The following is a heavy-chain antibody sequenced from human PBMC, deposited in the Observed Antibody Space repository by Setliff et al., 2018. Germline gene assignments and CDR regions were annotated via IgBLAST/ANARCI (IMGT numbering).Heavy chain of an antibody. V-gene: IGHV4-4*02. CDR2: INHSGNT. CDR1: GDSISSGNR. D-gene: IGHD3-3*01. CDR3: ARDQDDFWSGLYY. Sequence: SETLSLTCAVSGDSISSGNRWSWVRQPPEKGLEWIGEINHSGNTNYNPSLKSRVTISVDKSTNQFSLKLNSVTAADTAVYYCARDQDDFWSGLYYWGQGTLVTVSS. J-gene: IGHJ4*02.